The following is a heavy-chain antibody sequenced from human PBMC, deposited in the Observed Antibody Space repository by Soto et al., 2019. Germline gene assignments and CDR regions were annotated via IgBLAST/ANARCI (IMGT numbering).Heavy chain of an antibody. Sequence: QVQLQESGPGLVKPSETLSLTCTVSGDSISGHYWSWIRQPPGKGLEWIGYIHYSGSTDYNPSLTRRVTISLATSKNQFSLKLSSVTAADTAVYYCARTLSGSYYLGYFDYWGQGSLVTVSS. CDR1: GDSISGHY. V-gene: IGHV4-59*08. CDR3: ARTLSGSYYLGYFDY. J-gene: IGHJ4*02. D-gene: IGHD1-26*01. CDR2: IHYSGST.